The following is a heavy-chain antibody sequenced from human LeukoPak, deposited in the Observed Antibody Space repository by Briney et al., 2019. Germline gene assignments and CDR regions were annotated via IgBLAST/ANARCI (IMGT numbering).Heavy chain of an antibody. V-gene: IGHV1-8*01. Sequence: ASVKVSCKASGYTFTSYDINWVRQATGQGLEWMGWMNPNSGNTGYAQKFQGRVTMTRNTSISTAYMELSSLRSEDTAVYYCARDPVTVTTRSFDYWGQGTLVTVSS. D-gene: IGHD4-11*01. CDR3: ARDPVTVTTRSFDY. J-gene: IGHJ4*02. CDR2: MNPNSGNT. CDR1: GYTFTSYD.